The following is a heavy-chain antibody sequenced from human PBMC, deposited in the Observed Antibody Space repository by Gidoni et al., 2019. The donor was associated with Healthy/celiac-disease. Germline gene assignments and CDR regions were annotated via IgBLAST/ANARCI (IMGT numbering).Heavy chain of an antibody. CDR2: ISSSSSYI. J-gene: IGHJ4*02. V-gene: IGHV3-21*01. CDR3: ASTGYYGSGSYS. Sequence: EVQLVESGGGLVKPGGSLRLSCAASGFTFRSYSMNWVRQAPGKGLEGVSSISSSSSYIYYADSVKGRFTISRDNAKNSLYLQMNSLRAEDTAVYYCASTGYYGSGSYSWGQGTLVTVSS. D-gene: IGHD3-10*01. CDR1: GFTFRSYS.